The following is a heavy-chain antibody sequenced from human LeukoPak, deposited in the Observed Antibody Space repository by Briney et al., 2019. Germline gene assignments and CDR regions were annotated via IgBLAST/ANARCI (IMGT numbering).Heavy chain of an antibody. D-gene: IGHD5-12*01. CDR3: ARDQGGIVATIPTMDV. Sequence: PGGSLRLSCAASGFTFSSYGMNWVRQAPGKGLEWVSSISSSSSYIYYADSVKGRFTISRDNAKNSLYLQMNSLRAEDTAVYYCARDQGGIVATIPTMDVWGKGTTVTVSS. V-gene: IGHV3-21*01. CDR2: ISSSSSYI. J-gene: IGHJ6*03. CDR1: GFTFSSYG.